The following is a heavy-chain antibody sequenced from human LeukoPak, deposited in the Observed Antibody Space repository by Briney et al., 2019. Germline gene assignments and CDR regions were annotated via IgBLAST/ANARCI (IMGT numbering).Heavy chain of an antibody. CDR1: GGSIGSYY. CDR2: IYYSGST. V-gene: IGHV4-59*01. Sequence: KTSETLSLTCTVSGGSIGSYYWSWIRQPPGKGLEWIGYIYYSGSTNYNPSLKSRVTISVDTSKNQFSLKLSSVTAADTAVYYCARVGYYDFWSGYLVGMDVWGQGTTVTVSS. J-gene: IGHJ6*02. D-gene: IGHD3-3*01. CDR3: ARVGYYDFWSGYLVGMDV.